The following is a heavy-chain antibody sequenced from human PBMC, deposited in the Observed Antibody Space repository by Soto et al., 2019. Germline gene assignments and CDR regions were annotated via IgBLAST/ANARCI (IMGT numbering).Heavy chain of an antibody. CDR1: GYTFTGYY. CDR3: ARSGLHCSGGSCHFGC. J-gene: IGHJ4*02. CDR2: INPNSGGT. Sequence: ASVKVSCKASGYTFTGYYMHWVRQAPGQGLEWMGWINPNSGGTNYAQKFQGWVTMTRDTSISTAYMELSRLRSDDTAVYYCARSGLHCSGGSCHFGCWGQGTLVTVSS. V-gene: IGHV1-2*04. D-gene: IGHD2-15*01.